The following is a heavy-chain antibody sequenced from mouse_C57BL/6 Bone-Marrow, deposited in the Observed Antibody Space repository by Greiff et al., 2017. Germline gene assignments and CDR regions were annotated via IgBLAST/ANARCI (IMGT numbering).Heavy chain of an antibody. J-gene: IGHJ1*03. CDR3: ARNSAYYSNYWYFDV. Sequence: VQLQQPGAELVKPGASVKMSCKASGYTFTSYWITWVKQRPGQGLEWIGDIYPGSGSTNYNEKFKSKATLTVDTSSSTAYMQLSSLTSEDSAVYYCARNSAYYSNYWYFDVWGTGTTVTVSS. D-gene: IGHD2-5*01. CDR2: IYPGSGST. CDR1: GYTFTSYW. V-gene: IGHV1-55*01.